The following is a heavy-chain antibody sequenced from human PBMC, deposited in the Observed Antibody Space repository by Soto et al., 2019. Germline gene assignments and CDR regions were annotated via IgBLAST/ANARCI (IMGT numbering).Heavy chain of an antibody. CDR3: AREGYSYERDLRYYYGMDV. CDR2: IKQDGSEK. V-gene: IGHV3-7*01. CDR1: GFTFSSYW. Sequence: EVQLVESGGGLVQPGGSLRLSCAASGFTFSSYWMSWVRQAPGKGLEWVANIKQDGSEKYYVDSVKGRFTISRDNAKNSLYLQMNSLRAEDTAVYYCAREGYSYERDLRYYYGMDVWGQGTTVTVSS. D-gene: IGHD5-18*01. J-gene: IGHJ6*02.